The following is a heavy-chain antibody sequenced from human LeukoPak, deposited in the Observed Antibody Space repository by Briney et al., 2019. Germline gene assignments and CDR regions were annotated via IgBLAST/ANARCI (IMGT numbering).Heavy chain of an antibody. CDR1: GGSISSSSYY. V-gene: IGHV4-39*01. CDR2: IYYSGST. CDR3: ARPAPRYYYGSGSYYFDY. D-gene: IGHD3-10*01. Sequence: PSETLSLTCTVSGGSISSSSYYWGWIRQPPGKGLEWIGSIYYSGSTYYNPSLKSRVTISVDTSKNQFSLKLSSVTAADTAVYYCARPAPRYYYGSGSYYFDYWGQGTLATVSS. J-gene: IGHJ4*02.